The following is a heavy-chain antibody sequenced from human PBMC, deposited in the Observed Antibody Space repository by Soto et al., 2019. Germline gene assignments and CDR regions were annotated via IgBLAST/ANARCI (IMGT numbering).Heavy chain of an antibody. CDR1: GFTFSSYA. Sequence: GGSLRLSCAASGFTFSSYAMSWVRQAPGKGLEWVSAISGSGGSTYYADSVKGRFTISRDNSKNTLYLQMNSLRAEDTAVYYCAKDYYDSSGYYPDAFDIWGQGTMVTVSS. D-gene: IGHD3-22*01. CDR2: ISGSGGST. CDR3: AKDYYDSSGYYPDAFDI. J-gene: IGHJ3*02. V-gene: IGHV3-23*01.